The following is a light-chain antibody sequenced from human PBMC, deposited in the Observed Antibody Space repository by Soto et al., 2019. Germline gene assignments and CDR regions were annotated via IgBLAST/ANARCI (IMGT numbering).Light chain of an antibody. CDR2: DAS. Sequence: EIVLTQSPGTLSLSPGERATLSCRASQSVSNAYLAWYQQKPGQAPRLLIYDASIRATGIPDRFSGSGSGTDFTLTISRLEPEDFAVYYCQQYGRSPGLFTFGPGTKVDIK. V-gene: IGKV3-20*01. J-gene: IGKJ3*01. CDR3: QQYGRSPGLFT. CDR1: QSVSNAY.